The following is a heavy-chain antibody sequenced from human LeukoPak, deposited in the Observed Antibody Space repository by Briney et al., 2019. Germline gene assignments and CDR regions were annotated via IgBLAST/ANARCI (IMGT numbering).Heavy chain of an antibody. CDR1: GGTFSSYA. CDR3: VSSSWTYYFDY. V-gene: IGHV1-69*04. CDR2: IIPILGIA. D-gene: IGHD6-13*01. Sequence: GASVKVSCKASGGTFSSYAISWVRQAPGQGLEWMGRIIPILGIANYAQKFQGRVTITADKSTSTAYMELSSLRSEDTAVYYCVSSSWTYYFDYWGQGTLVTVSS. J-gene: IGHJ4*02.